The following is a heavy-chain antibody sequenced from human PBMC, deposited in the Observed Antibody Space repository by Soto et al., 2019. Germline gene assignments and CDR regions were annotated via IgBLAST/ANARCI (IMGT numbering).Heavy chain of an antibody. D-gene: IGHD3-10*01. Sequence: QVQLVQSGAEVTKPGASVKVSCKVSGYPFTELSMHWVRQAPGKGLEWLGGYNPEEGETMSAQKFQGRLTMTEDIATDTAYMELRGVRSEDTAMYYCATEITYGPGREDHWGQGTLVTVSS. CDR1: GYPFTELS. V-gene: IGHV1-24*01. CDR2: YNPEEGET. J-gene: IGHJ4*02. CDR3: ATEITYGPGREDH.